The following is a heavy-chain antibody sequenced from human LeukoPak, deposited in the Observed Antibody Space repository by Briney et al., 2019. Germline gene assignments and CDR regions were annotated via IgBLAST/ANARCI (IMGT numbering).Heavy chain of an antibody. CDR2: IIPIFGTA. D-gene: IGHD2-15*01. Sequence: SVKVSCKASGGTFISYAISWVGQAPGQGLGWMGGIIPIFGTANYAQKFQGRVTITADESTSTAYMELSSLRSEDTAVYYCARAYSQAHLHAFDIWGQGTMVTVSS. V-gene: IGHV1-69*01. J-gene: IGHJ3*02. CDR3: ARAYSQAHLHAFDI. CDR1: GGTFISYA.